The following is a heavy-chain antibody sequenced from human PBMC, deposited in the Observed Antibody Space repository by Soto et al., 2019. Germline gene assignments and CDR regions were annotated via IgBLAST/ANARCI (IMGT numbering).Heavy chain of an antibody. J-gene: IGHJ4*02. Sequence: LSLTCTVSGGSISSGGYYWSWIRQHPGKGLEWIGYIYYSGSTYYNPSLKSRVTISVDTSKNQFSLKLSSVTAADTAVYYCARVERGLTAIVDYWGQGTLVTSPQ. CDR1: GGSISSGGYY. V-gene: IGHV4-31*03. CDR3: ARVERGLTAIVDY. D-gene: IGHD2-21*02. CDR2: IYYSGST.